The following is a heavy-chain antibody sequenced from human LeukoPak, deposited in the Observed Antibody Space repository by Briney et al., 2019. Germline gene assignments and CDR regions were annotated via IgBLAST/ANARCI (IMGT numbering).Heavy chain of an antibody. J-gene: IGHJ4*02. CDR1: GFTFSRYA. Sequence: GGSLRLSCAASGFTFSRYAMSWVRRAPGKGREWVSAIDGSGGSTYYADSVKGRFTISRDNSKNTLYLQMNSLRAEDTAVYYCAKDGSYYYDSTPFDYWGQGTLVTVSS. CDR2: IDGSGGST. CDR3: AKDGSYYYDSTPFDY. V-gene: IGHV3-23*01. D-gene: IGHD3-22*01.